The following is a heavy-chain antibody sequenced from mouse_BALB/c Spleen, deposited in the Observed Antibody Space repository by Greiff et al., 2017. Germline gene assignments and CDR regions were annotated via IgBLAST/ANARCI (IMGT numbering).Heavy chain of an antibody. CDR1: GYTFTSYT. Sequence: QVQLQQSGAELARPGASVKMSRKASGYTFTSYTMHWVKQRPGQGLEWIGYINPSSGYTNYNQKFKDKATLTADKSSSTAYMQLSSLTSEDSAVYYCARKERLLHAMDYWGQGTSVTVSS. CDR3: ARKERLLHAMDY. D-gene: IGHD2-3*01. CDR2: INPSSGYT. J-gene: IGHJ4*01. V-gene: IGHV1-4*01.